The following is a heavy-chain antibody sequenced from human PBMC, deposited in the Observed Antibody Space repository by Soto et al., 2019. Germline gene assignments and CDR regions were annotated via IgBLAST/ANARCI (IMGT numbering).Heavy chain of an antibody. D-gene: IGHD2-2*01. V-gene: IGHV1-18*01. CDR3: AREKDQFEDIVVVPGPLYV. Sequence: ASVKVSCKASGYTFTSYGISWVRQAPGQGLEWMGWISAYNGNTNYAQKLQGRVTMTTDTSTSTAYMELRSLRSDDTAVYYCAREKDQFEDIVVVPGPLYVWGQGTTVTVSS. CDR2: ISAYNGNT. J-gene: IGHJ6*02. CDR1: GYTFTSYG.